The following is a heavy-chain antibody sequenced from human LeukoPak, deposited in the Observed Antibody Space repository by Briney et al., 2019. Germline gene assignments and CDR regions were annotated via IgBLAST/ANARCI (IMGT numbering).Heavy chain of an antibody. Sequence: GGSLRLSCTASGFTFSSYAVSWVRQAPGKGLEWVSTMSGSGRNTYYADSVRGRFTISRDNSKNTLYLQMNSLRAEDTAVYYCAATYDSRGYYYGLFDYWGQGTLVTVSS. CDR1: GFTFSSYA. D-gene: IGHD3-22*01. CDR3: AATYDSRGYYYGLFDY. J-gene: IGHJ4*02. CDR2: MSGSGRNT. V-gene: IGHV3-23*01.